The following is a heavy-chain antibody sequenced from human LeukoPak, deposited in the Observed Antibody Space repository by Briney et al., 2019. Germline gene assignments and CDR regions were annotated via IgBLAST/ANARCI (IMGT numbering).Heavy chain of an antibody. CDR2: ISYGGNNK. D-gene: IGHD3-22*01. Sequence: GGSLRLSCAASGFTFNTYAMHWVRQAPGKGLEWVAVISYGGNNKYYVDSVKGRFTISRDNSKNTLDLQMNSLRVEDTAVYYCAVAPNYYDTSGYYEGGWGQGTLVTVSS. V-gene: IGHV3-30-3*01. J-gene: IGHJ4*02. CDR1: GFTFNTYA. CDR3: AVAPNYYDTSGYYEGG.